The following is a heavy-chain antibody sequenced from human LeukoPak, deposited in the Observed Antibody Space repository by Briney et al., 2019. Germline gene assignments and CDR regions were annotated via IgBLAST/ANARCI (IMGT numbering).Heavy chain of an antibody. CDR1: GGSFSGYY. Sequence: SETLSLTCAVYGGSFSGYYWSWIRQPSGKGLEWIGEINHSGSTNYNPSLKSRVTISVDTSKNQFSLKLSSVTAADTAVYYCARADTSSWYFGYWGQGTLVTVSS. J-gene: IGHJ4*02. CDR3: ARADTSSWYFGY. V-gene: IGHV4-34*01. CDR2: INHSGST. D-gene: IGHD6-13*01.